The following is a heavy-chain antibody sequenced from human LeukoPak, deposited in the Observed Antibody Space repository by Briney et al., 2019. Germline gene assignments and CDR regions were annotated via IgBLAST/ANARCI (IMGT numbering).Heavy chain of an antibody. J-gene: IGHJ4*02. CDR1: GYTFTSYG. CDR3: ARSEPMVTMSDY. Sequence: ASVKVSCKASGYTFTSYGISWVRQAPEQGLEWMGWISAYNGNTNYAQKLQGRVTMTTDTSTSTAYMELRSLRSDDTAVYYCARSEPMVTMSDYWGQGTLVTVSS. CDR2: ISAYNGNT. V-gene: IGHV1-18*04. D-gene: IGHD5-18*01.